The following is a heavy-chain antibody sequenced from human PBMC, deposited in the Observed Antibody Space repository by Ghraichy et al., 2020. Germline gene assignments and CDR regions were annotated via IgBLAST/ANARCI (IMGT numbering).Heavy chain of an antibody. CDR1: GYTFTSYG. D-gene: IGHD1-26*01. CDR2: ISAYNGNT. Sequence: ASVKVSCKASGYTFTSYGISWVRQAPGQGLEWMGWISAYNGNTNYAQKLQGRVTMTTDTSTSTAYMELRSLKSDDTAVYYCARSRKFTHGGELDYWGQGTLVTVSS. J-gene: IGHJ4*02. CDR3: ARSRKFTHGGELDY. V-gene: IGHV1-18*01.